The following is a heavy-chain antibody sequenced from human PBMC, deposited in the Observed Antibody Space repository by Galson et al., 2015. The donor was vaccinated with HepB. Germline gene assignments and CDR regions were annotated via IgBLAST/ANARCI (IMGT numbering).Heavy chain of an antibody. D-gene: IGHD3-22*01. CDR1: GFSFSTYG. J-gene: IGHJ4*02. Sequence: SLRLSCAASGFSFSTYGMHWVRQAPGKGLEWVAVIWYDENKKYYADSVKGRFTISRDNSKNTLYFHLNSLRVEGTAVYYCARDETYYYDSSGLIDYWGQGTLVTVSS. V-gene: IGHV3-33*01. CDR3: ARDETYYYDSSGLIDY. CDR2: IWYDENKK.